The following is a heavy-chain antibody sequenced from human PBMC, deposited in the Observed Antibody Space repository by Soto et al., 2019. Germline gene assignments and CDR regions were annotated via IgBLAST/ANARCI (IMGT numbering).Heavy chain of an antibody. CDR2: ISGYNGNT. D-gene: IGHD3-10*01. J-gene: IGHJ3*02. CDR3: AADYYGSGSYYTLDAFDI. CDR1: GYSFHTYA. Sequence: ASVKVSCKASGYSFHTYAISWVRQAPGQGLEWVGWISGYNGNTNYAQKFQERVTITRDMSTSTAYMELSSLRSEDTAVYYFAADYYGSGSYYTLDAFDIWGQGTMVTVSS. V-gene: IGHV1-18*01.